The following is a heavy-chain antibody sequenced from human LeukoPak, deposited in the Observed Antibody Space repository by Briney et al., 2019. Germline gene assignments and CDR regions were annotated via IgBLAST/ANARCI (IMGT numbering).Heavy chain of an antibody. CDR3: ARSQPIVVRGRVHAFDI. J-gene: IGHJ3*02. CDR2: IYASGST. D-gene: IGHD3-10*01. Sequence: SETLSLTCTVSGGSISSYYWSRLRQPPGKGLEWIGYIYASGSTNYNPSLKSRVTISVDTSKNQFSLKLSSVTAADTAVYYCARSQPIVVRGRVHAFDIWGQGTMVTVSS. V-gene: IGHV4-4*09. CDR1: GGSISSYY.